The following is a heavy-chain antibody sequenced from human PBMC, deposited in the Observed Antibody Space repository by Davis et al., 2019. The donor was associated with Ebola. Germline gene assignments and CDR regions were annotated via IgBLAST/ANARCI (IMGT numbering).Heavy chain of an antibody. CDR1: GFTFDDYA. D-gene: IGHD3-22*01. J-gene: IGHJ4*02. CDR2: ISWNSGSI. V-gene: IGHV3-9*01. CDR3: AKDHGSYYYDSSGPAYDY. Sequence: GGSLRLSCAASGFTFDDYAMHWVRQAPGKGLEWVSGISWNSGSIGYADSVKGRFTISRDNAKNSLYLQMNSLRAEDTALYYCAKDHGSYYYDSSGPAYDYWGQGTLVTVSS.